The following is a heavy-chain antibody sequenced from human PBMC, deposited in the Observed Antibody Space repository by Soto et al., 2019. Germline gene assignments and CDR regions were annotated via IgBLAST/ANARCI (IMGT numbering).Heavy chain of an antibody. D-gene: IGHD4-4*01. CDR3: ARVGNYRFDY. CDR1: GASISSSYW. V-gene: IGHV4-4*02. Sequence: QVQLQESGPGLVKPSGTLSLTCVVSGASISSSYWWSWVRQPPGKGLEWIGEIYHSGSTNYTPSLKSRVSISLDKSMNHFALKITSVTVADTATHYCARVGNYRFDYWGQGTLVTVSS. CDR2: IYHSGST. J-gene: IGHJ4*02.